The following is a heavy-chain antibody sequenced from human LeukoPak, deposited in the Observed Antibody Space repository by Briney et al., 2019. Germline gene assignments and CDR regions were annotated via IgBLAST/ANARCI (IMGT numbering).Heavy chain of an antibody. Sequence: PSETLSLTCTVSGGSISSGGYYWSWIRQHPGKGLEWIGYIYYSGSTYYNPSLKSRVTISVDTSKNQFSLKLSSVTAADTAVYYCARGGQFWSGYQTRRKNWFDPWGQGTLVTVSS. CDR2: IYYSGST. D-gene: IGHD3-3*02. CDR3: ARGGQFWSGYQTRRKNWFDP. V-gene: IGHV4-31*03. CDR1: GGSISSGGYY. J-gene: IGHJ5*02.